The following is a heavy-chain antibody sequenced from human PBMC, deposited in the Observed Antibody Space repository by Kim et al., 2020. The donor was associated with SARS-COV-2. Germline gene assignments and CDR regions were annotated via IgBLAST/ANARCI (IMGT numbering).Heavy chain of an antibody. CDR3: ARDRVAARPQLKWFDP. V-gene: IGHV1-69*13. CDR2: IIPIFGTA. Sequence: VKVSCKASGGTFSSYAISWVRQAPGQGLEWMGGIIPIFGTANYAQKFQGRVTITADESTSTAYMELSSLRSEDTAVYYCARDRVAARPQLKWFDPWGQGTLVTVSS. CDR1: GGTFSSYA. D-gene: IGHD6-6*01. J-gene: IGHJ5*02.